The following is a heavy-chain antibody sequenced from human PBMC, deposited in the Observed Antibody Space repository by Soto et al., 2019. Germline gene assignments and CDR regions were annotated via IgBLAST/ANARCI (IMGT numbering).Heavy chain of an antibody. CDR2: ISSSGSTI. Sequence: QVQLVESGGGLVQPGGSLRLSCAASGFTFSDYYMSWIRQAPGKGLEWVSYISSSGSTIYYADSVKGRFTISRDNAKNSLYLQMNSLRAEDTAVYYCARRIQVTAMVTYYFDYWGQGTLVTVSS. V-gene: IGHV3-11*01. D-gene: IGHD5-18*01. J-gene: IGHJ4*02. CDR3: ARRIQVTAMVTYYFDY. CDR1: GFTFSDYY.